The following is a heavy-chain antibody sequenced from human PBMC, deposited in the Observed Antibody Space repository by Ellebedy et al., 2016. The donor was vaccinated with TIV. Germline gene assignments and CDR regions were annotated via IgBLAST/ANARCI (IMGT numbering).Heavy chain of an antibody. J-gene: IGHJ4*02. CDR1: GYTFTSYG. CDR3: AREPGVVAATALVDY. D-gene: IGHD2-15*01. Sequence: AASVKVSCKASGYTFTSYGISWVRQAPGQGLEWMGWISAYNGNTNYAQKLQGRVTMTTDTSTSTAYMELRSLRSDDTAVYYCAREPGVVAATALVDYWGQGTLVTVSS. CDR2: ISAYNGNT. V-gene: IGHV1-18*04.